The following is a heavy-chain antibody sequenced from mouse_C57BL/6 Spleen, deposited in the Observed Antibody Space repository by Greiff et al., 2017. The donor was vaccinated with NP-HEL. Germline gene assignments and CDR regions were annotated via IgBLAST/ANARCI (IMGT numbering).Heavy chain of an antibody. CDR2: IWWDDDK. J-gene: IGHJ2*01. CDR3: ARMTTVVGTRDYFDY. Sequence: QVTLKLSGPGILQPSQTLSLTCSFSGFSLSTFGMGVGWIRQPSGKGLEWLAHIWWDDDKDYNPALKSQLTISNDTSKNQVFLKIANVDTADTATYYCARMTTVVGTRDYFDYWGQGTTLTVSS. CDR1: GFSLSTFGMG. D-gene: IGHD1-1*01. V-gene: IGHV8-8*01.